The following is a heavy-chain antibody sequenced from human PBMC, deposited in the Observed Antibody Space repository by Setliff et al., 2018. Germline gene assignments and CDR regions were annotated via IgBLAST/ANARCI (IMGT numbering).Heavy chain of an antibody. V-gene: IGHV3-7*03. CDR2: MRPDGSEK. CDR1: GFTFSSYW. J-gene: IGHJ4*02. D-gene: IGHD5-18*01. Sequence: PGGSLRLSCAASGFTFSSYWMTWVRQAPGKGLEWVANMRPDGSEKYYVDSVKGRFTISRDNTRNSLYLEMTRLRADDTAVYYCARGSEAIQLWPYCDYWGQGTLVTVSS. CDR3: ARGSEAIQLWPYCDY.